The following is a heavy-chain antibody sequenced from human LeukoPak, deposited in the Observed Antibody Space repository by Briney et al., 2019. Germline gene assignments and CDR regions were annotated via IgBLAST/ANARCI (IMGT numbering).Heavy chain of an antibody. CDR1: GYSISSGYY. D-gene: IGHD1-1*01. Sequence: AETLTLTCTVSGYSISSGYYCCWIRQPPGKGLEWTGSIHHSGSTYYNPSLKSRVTISVDTSKNQFSLKLNSVTAADTAVYYCARGDRNWNYYDYWGQGTLLTVSS. J-gene: IGHJ4*02. CDR2: IHHSGST. CDR3: ARGDRNWNYYDY. V-gene: IGHV4-38-2*02.